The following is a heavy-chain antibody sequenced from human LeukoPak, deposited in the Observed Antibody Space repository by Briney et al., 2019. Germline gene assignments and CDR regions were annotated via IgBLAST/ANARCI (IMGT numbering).Heavy chain of an antibody. CDR1: GFTYSSYA. Sequence: SGGSLRLSCAASGFTYSSYAMSWVRQAPGKGLEWVSANSGSGGSTYYADSVKGRFTISRDNSKNTLYLQMNSLRAEDTAVYYCAKDYYGSGRYPSGAFDIWGQGTMVTVSS. V-gene: IGHV3-23*01. D-gene: IGHD3-10*01. J-gene: IGHJ3*02. CDR2: NSGSGGST. CDR3: AKDYYGSGRYPSGAFDI.